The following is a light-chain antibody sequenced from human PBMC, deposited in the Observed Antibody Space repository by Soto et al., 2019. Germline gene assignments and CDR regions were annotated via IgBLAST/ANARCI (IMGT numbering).Light chain of an antibody. CDR2: DVS. V-gene: IGLV2-11*01. CDR3: CSYAGSYTFX. J-gene: IGLJ1*01. CDR1: SSDVGGYNY. Sequence: QSVLTQPRSVSGSPGQSVTISCTGTSSDVGGYNYVSWYQQHPGKAPKLMIYDVSKRPSGVPDRLSGSKSGNTASLTISGLQAEDEADYYCCSYAGSYTFXFGTGTKVTV.